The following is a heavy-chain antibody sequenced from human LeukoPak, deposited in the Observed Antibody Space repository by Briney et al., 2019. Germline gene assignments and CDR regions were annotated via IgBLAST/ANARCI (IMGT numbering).Heavy chain of an antibody. V-gene: IGHV4-4*07. D-gene: IGHD1-26*01. Sequence: SETLSLTCTVSGGSISSYYWSWIRQPAGKGLEWIGRIYTSGSTNYNPSLKSRVTMSVDTSKNQFSLKLSSVTAADTAVYYCARHLIVGGNDYYYYGMDVWGQGTTVTVSS. CDR2: IYTSGST. J-gene: IGHJ6*02. CDR3: ARHLIVGGNDYYYYGMDV. CDR1: GGSISSYY.